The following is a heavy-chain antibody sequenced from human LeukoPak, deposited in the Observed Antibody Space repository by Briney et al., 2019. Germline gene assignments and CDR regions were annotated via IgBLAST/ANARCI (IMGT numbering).Heavy chain of an antibody. D-gene: IGHD2-21*02. CDR3: ARDIVVVTAITSDAFDI. CDR2: IYSGGST. CDR1: GFTVSSNY. V-gene: IGHV3-66*01. Sequence: GGSLRLSCAASGFTVSSNYMSWVRQAPGKGLEWGSVIYSGGSTYYADSVKGRFTISRDNSKNTLYLQMNSLRAEDTAVYYCARDIVVVTAITSDAFDIWGQGTMVTVSP. J-gene: IGHJ3*02.